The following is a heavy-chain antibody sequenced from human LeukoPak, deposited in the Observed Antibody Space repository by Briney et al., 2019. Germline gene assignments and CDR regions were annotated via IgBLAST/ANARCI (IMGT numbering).Heavy chain of an antibody. J-gene: IGHJ4*02. CDR2: IWYDGSNK. V-gene: IGHV3-33*06. CDR3: AKDGGSWSLDY. CDR1: GFTFSSYG. Sequence: PGGSLRLSCAASGFTFSSYGMHWVRQAPGKGLEWVAVIWYDGSNKYYADSVKGRFTISRDNSKNTLYLQMNSLRAEDTAVYYCAKDGGSWSLDYWGQGTLVTVSS. D-gene: IGHD6-13*01.